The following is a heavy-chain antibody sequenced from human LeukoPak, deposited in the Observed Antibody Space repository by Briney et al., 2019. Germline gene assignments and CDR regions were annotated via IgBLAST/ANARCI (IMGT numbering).Heavy chain of an antibody. CDR3: ARDDSGLKYSSTHPPVY. CDR2: IYHSGST. Sequence: SETLSLTCTVSGGSISSGGYYWSWIRQPPGKGLEWIGYIYHSGSTYYNPSLKSRVTISVDRSKNQFSLKLSSVTAADTAVYYCARDDSGLKYSSTHPPVYWGQGTLVTVSS. D-gene: IGHD6-13*01. J-gene: IGHJ4*02. CDR1: GGSISSGGYY. V-gene: IGHV4-30-2*01.